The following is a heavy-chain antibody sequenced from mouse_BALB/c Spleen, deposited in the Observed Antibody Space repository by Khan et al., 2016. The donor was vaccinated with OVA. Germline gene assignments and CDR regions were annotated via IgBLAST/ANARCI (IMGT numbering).Heavy chain of an antibody. CDR2: ITPSTGYT. CDR3: ARRGWYGLFAC. Sequence: QVQLQQSGAELAKPGASVKMSCTASGYAFTTYWIHWIKQRPGQGLEWIGYITPSTGYTEYNKNFKDKATLTADESSSTAYMQLNSLTSADSAVYYCARRGWYGLFACRGRGNLVNVSA. J-gene: IGHJ3*01. D-gene: IGHD2-10*02. V-gene: IGHV1-7*01. CDR1: GYAFTTYW.